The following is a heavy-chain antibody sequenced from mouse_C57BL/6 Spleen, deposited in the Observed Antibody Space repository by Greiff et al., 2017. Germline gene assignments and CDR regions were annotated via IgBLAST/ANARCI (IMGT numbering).Heavy chain of an antibody. D-gene: IGHD1-1*01. Sequence: QVHVKQSGAELVRPGTSVKVSCKASGYTFTSYWMHWVKQRPGQGLEWIGEIDPSDSYTNDNQKFKGKSTLTVDKSSSTAYMQLSSLTSEDSAVYYCARSSTYYYGSSYWYFDVWGTGTTVTVSS. CDR1: GYTFTSYW. CDR2: IDPSDSYT. CDR3: ARSSTYYYGSSYWYFDV. V-gene: IGHV1-69*01. J-gene: IGHJ1*03.